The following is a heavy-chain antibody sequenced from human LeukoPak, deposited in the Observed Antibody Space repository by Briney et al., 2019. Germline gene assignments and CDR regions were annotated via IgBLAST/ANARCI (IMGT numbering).Heavy chain of an antibody. CDR3: ARVRCSGGSCPYYYYYYYMDV. CDR1: GGTFSSYA. CDR2: IIPIFGTA. D-gene: IGHD2-15*01. Sequence: SVKVSCKASGGTFSSYAISWVRQAPGQGLEWMGGIIPIFGTANYAQKFQGRVTITADKSTSTAYMELSSLRSEDTAVYYCARVRCSGGSCPYYYYYYYMDVWGKGTTVTVSS. V-gene: IGHV1-69*06. J-gene: IGHJ6*03.